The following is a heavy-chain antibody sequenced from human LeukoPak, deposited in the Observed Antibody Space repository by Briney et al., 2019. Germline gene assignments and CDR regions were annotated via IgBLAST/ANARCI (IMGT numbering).Heavy chain of an antibody. V-gene: IGHV3-21*01. D-gene: IGHD5-24*01. Sequence: PGGSLRLSCAASTFAFSAYAMTWVRQAPGKGLEWVSSISSSSSYIYYADSVKGRFTISRDSAKNSLYLQMNSLRAEDTAVYYCAREGERWLQSNFDYWGQGTLVTVSS. CDR2: ISSSSSYI. CDR1: TFAFSAYA. CDR3: AREGERWLQSNFDY. J-gene: IGHJ4*02.